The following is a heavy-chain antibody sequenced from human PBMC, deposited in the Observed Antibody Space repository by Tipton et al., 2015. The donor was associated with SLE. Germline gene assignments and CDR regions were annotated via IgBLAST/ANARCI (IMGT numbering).Heavy chain of an antibody. CDR1: GYTFTSYA. Sequence: QSGPEVKKPGASVKVSCKASGYTFTSYAMNWVRQAPGQGLEWMGWINTNTGNPTYAQGFTGRFVFSLDTSVSTAYLQISSLKAEDTAVYYCASTGVVIKPPYGMDVWGQGTTVTVSS. CDR3: ASTGVVIKPPYGMDV. CDR2: INTNTGNP. V-gene: IGHV7-4-1*02. J-gene: IGHJ6*02. D-gene: IGHD3-22*01.